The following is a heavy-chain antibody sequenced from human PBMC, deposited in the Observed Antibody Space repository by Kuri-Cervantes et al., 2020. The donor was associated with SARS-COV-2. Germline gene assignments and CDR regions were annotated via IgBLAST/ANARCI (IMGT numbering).Heavy chain of an antibody. CDR2: IDWDDDK. Sequence: SGPTLVKPTQTFTLTCTFSGFSLTTSGMCVAWIRQPPGKALEWLARIDWDDDKYYSTSLETRLTISKDTSKNQVVLRMTNVDPVDTATYYCARIQAATVIADFWGQGTLVTVSS. D-gene: IGHD4-11*01. V-gene: IGHV2-70*11. CDR1: GFSLTTSGMC. J-gene: IGHJ4*01. CDR3: ARIQAATVIADF.